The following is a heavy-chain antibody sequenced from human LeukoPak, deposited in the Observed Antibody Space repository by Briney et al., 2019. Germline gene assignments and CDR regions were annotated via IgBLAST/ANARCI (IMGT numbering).Heavy chain of an antibody. CDR1: GYTFTGYY. D-gene: IGHD3-3*01. V-gene: IGHV1-2*02. J-gene: IGHJ4*02. Sequence: ASVTVSCKASGYTFTGYYMHWVRQAPGQGLEWMGWINPNSGGTNYAQKFQGRVTMTRDTSISTAYMELSRLRSDDTAVYYCARDYYDFWSGYLGGDYWGQGTLVTVSS. CDR3: ARDYYDFWSGYLGGDY. CDR2: INPNSGGT.